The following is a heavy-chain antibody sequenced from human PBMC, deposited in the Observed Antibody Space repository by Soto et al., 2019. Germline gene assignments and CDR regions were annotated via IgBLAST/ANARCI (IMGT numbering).Heavy chain of an antibody. V-gene: IGHV4-59*01. D-gene: IGHD2-21*01. J-gene: IGHJ4*02. CDR2: IYYSGST. Sequence: QVQLQESGPGLVKPSETLSLTCTVSGGSISSYYWSWIRQPPGKGLEWIGYIYYSGSTNYNPSLKSRVTISVDTAKNEFSLKLSSVTAADTAVYDCARRWGGTFDYGGQGTLVTVSS. CDR1: GGSISSYY. CDR3: ARRWGGTFDY.